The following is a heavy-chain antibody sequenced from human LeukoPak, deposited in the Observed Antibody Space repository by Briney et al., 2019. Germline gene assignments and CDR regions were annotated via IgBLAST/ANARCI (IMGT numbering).Heavy chain of an antibody. Sequence: SETLSLTCAVFGGSFSGYYWTWIRQPPGKGLEWIGEINHSGSTNYNPSLKSRVTISVDTSNKQFSLKLSSVTAADTAVYYCARHLPGIAAAGIDPWGQGTLVTVSS. D-gene: IGHD6-13*01. V-gene: IGHV4-34*01. CDR1: GGSFSGYY. CDR3: ARHLPGIAAAGIDP. J-gene: IGHJ5*02. CDR2: INHSGST.